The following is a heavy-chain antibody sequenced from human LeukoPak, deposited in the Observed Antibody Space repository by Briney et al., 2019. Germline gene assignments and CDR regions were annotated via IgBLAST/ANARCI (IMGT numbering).Heavy chain of an antibody. CDR1: GGTFSSYA. CDR3: ARVRLHLGELSLAEFDY. CDR2: IIPIFGTA. Sequence: GSSVKVSCKASGGTFSSYAISWGRQAPGQGLEWMGGIIPIFGTANYAQKFQGRVTITADESTSTAYMELSSLRSEDTAVYYCARVRLHLGELSLAEFDYWGQGTLVTVSS. D-gene: IGHD3-16*02. J-gene: IGHJ4*02. V-gene: IGHV1-69*01.